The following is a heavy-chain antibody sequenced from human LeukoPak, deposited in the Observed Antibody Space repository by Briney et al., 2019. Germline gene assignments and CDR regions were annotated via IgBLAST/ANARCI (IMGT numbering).Heavy chain of an antibody. J-gene: IGHJ4*02. CDR3: ARHYSGGPQYFDY. CDR2: IYYSGST. V-gene: IGHV4-59*08. Sequence: SETLSLTRTVSCGSISRSYWPWIRQPPGKRLECIRCIYYSGSTNYNPALKSRVTISVDSSKNQCSLHLSSVTAAYTAVYYCARHYSGGPQYFDYWGQGTLVTVSS. D-gene: IGHD6-19*01. CDR1: CGSISRSY.